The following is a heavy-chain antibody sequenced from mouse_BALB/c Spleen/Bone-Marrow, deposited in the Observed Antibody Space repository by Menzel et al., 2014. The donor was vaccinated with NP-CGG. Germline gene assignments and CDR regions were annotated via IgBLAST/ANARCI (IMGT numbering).Heavy chain of an antibody. CDR3: TRGRRDAMDY. J-gene: IGHJ4*01. CDR2: INPSNGGT. V-gene: IGHV1S81*02. CDR1: GYTFTSYY. Sequence: VQVVESGAELVKPGASVKLSRKASGYTFTSYYMYWVKQRPGQGLEWIGGINPSNGGTNFNEKFKSKATLTVDKSSSTAYMQLSSLTSEDSAVYYCTRGRRDAMDYWGQGTSVTVSS.